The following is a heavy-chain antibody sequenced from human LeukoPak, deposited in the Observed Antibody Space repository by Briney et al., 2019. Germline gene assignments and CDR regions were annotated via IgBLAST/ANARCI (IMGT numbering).Heavy chain of an antibody. J-gene: IGHJ4*02. CDR1: GGSISSSSYY. V-gene: IGHV4-39*01. D-gene: IGHD3-16*01. CDR2: IYYSGST. CDR3: ARHGAPKGANFDY. Sequence: SETLSLTCTVSGGSISSSSYYWGWIRQPPGKGLEWIGSIYYSGSTYYNPSLKSRVTISVDTSKNQFSLKLSSVTAADTAVYYCARHGAPKGANFDYWGQGTLVIVSS.